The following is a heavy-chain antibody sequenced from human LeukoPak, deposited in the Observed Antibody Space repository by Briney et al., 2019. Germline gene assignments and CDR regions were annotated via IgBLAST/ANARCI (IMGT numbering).Heavy chain of an antibody. V-gene: IGHV3-30*12. J-gene: IGHJ4*02. CDR2: IQNDEVDK. CDR1: GFTFTTYG. CDR3: ARERFLEWEGYFDY. D-gene: IGHD3-3*01. Sequence: GGSLRLSCAASGFTFTTYGMHWVRQAPGKGLEWVAFIQNDEVDKFYADSVKGRFTISRDNSKNTLYLQMNSLRAEDTAVYYCARERFLEWEGYFDYWGQGTLDTVSS.